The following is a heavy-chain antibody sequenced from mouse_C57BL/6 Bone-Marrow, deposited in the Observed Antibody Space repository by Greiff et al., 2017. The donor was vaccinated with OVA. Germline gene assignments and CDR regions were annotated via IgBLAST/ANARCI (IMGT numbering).Heavy chain of an antibody. CDR1: GFNIKDDY. Sequence: EVQLQQSGAELVRPGASVKLSCTASGFNIKDDYMHWVKQRPEQGLEWIGWIDPENGDTEYASKFQGKATITADTSSNTAYLQLSSLTSEDTAVYYCTPIVTTGFDYWGQGTTLTVSS. CDR2: IDPENGDT. J-gene: IGHJ2*01. V-gene: IGHV14-4*01. D-gene: IGHD2-5*01. CDR3: TPIVTTGFDY.